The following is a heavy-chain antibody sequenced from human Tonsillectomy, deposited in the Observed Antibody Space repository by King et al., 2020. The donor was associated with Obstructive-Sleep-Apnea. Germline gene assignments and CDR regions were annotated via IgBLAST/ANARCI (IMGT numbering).Heavy chain of an antibody. Sequence: VQLVESGGGVVQPGRSLRLSCAASGFTCSSYGMHWVSQAPGKGLEWVEVICYDASSKHYENSVKGRCTISRDNSKNTLYLQMNSLRAEDTAVYYCARDPGSSDSYDLDYWGQGTLVTVSS. J-gene: IGHJ4*02. D-gene: IGHD3-22*01. CDR2: ICYDASSK. V-gene: IGHV3-33*01. CDR1: GFTCSSYG. CDR3: ARDPGSSDSYDLDY.